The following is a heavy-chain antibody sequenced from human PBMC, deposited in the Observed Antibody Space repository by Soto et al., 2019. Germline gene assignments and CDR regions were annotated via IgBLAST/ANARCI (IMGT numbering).Heavy chain of an antibody. D-gene: IGHD5-12*01. CDR1: GYTFTSYG. CDR2: ISAYNGNT. V-gene: IGHV1-18*01. J-gene: IGHJ6*02. Sequence: ASVKVSCKASGYTFTSYGISWVRQAPGQGLEWMGWISAYNGNTNYAQKLQGRVTMTTDTSTSTAYMELRSLRSDDTAVYYCASSGYGGRNYCYGMDVWGQGTTVTVSS. CDR3: ASSGYGGRNYCYGMDV.